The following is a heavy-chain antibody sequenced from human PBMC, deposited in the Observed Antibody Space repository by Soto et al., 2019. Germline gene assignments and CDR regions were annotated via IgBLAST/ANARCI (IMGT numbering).Heavy chain of an antibody. CDR1: GITFSSYG. Sequence: QVQLVESGGGVVQPGRCLRISCAASGITFSSYGMHWVRQAPGKGLEWVAVISYDGSNKYYADSVKGRFTISRDNSKNTLYLQMNSLRAEDTAVYYCAKDKMATTLDYWGQGTLVTVSS. V-gene: IGHV3-30*18. CDR2: ISYDGSNK. J-gene: IGHJ4*02. D-gene: IGHD5-12*01. CDR3: AKDKMATTLDY.